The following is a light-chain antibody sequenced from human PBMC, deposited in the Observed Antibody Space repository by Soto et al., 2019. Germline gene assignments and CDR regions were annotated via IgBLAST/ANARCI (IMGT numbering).Light chain of an antibody. CDR2: AAS. Sequence: DIQMTQSPTSVSAPVGERVTITCRASQGIGSWLAWYQHKAGKAPKLLIYAASSLQSGVPSRFSGSGSGTDFTLTISSLQLEDFATYYCQQANSFPWTFGQGTKVEI. V-gene: IGKV1-12*01. CDR3: QQANSFPWT. CDR1: QGIGSW. J-gene: IGKJ1*01.